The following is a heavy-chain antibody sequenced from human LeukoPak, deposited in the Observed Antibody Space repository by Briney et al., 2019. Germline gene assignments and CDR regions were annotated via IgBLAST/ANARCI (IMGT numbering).Heavy chain of an antibody. V-gene: IGHV3-33*08. J-gene: IGHJ4*02. CDR2: IWYDGSNK. Sequence: PGGSLRLSCAASGFTFSNYGMHWVRQAPGKGLEWVAVIWYDGSNKYYADSVKGRFTISRDDSGNTVSLQMNSLRVEDTAVYYCARDNLGFGPGSASQDYWGRGALVSVSS. CDR1: GFTFSNYG. D-gene: IGHD3-16*01. CDR3: ARDNLGFGPGSASQDY.